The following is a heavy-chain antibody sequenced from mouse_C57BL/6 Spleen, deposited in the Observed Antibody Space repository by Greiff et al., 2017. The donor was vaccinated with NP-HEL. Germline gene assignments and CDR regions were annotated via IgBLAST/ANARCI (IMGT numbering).Heavy chain of an antibody. V-gene: IGHV1-82*01. Sequence: VKLQESGPELVKPGASVKISCKASGYAFSSSWMNWVKQRPGKGLEWIGRIYPGDGDTNYNGKFKGKATLTADKSSSTAYMPLSSLTSENSAVYFCSRRSRLSYFDYWGQGTTLTVSS. D-gene: IGHD1-1*01. J-gene: IGHJ2*01. CDR2: IYPGDGDT. CDR1: GYAFSSSW. CDR3: SRRSRLSYFDY.